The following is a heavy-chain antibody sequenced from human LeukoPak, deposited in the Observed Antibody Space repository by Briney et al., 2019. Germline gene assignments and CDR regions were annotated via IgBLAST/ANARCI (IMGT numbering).Heavy chain of an antibody. J-gene: IGHJ6*02. V-gene: IGHV1-69*13. Sequence: GASVKVSFKASGGTFSSYAISWVRQAPGQGLEWMGGIIPIFGTANYAQKFQGRVTITADESTSTAYMELSSLRSEDTAVYYCARHRSGYSGYDYDYYYYGMDVWGQGTTVTVSS. CDR3: ARHRSGYSGYDYDYYYYGMDV. CDR1: GGTFSSYA. D-gene: IGHD5-12*01. CDR2: IIPIFGTA.